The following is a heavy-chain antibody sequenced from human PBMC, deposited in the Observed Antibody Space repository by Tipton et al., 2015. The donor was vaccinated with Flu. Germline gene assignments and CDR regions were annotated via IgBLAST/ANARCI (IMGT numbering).Heavy chain of an antibody. V-gene: IGHV4-34*01. Sequence: TLSLTCAVYGGSFSGYYWSWIRQPPGKGLEWIGEINHSGSTNYNPSLKSRVTISVDTSKNQFPLKLSSVTAADTAVYYCARGSSIAARDFDYWGQGTLVPVSS. J-gene: IGHJ4*02. CDR1: GGSFSGYY. D-gene: IGHD6-6*01. CDR2: INHSGST. CDR3: ARGSSIAARDFDY.